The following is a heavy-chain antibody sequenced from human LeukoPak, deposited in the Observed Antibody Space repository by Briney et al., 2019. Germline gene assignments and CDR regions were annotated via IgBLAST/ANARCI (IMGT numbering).Heavy chain of an antibody. V-gene: IGHV4-59*01. J-gene: IGHJ4*02. D-gene: IGHD6-13*01. CDR2: IYHRGST. Sequence: SETLSVTCTVSGGSITRDFWSWVRQPPGEGLGWIGYIYHRGSTNYNPSLKSRGTISVDMSKNQFSLRLGSVTAADTAVYYCARVTGNSFAYWGQGALVIVSA. CDR1: GGSITRDF. CDR3: ARVTGNSFAY.